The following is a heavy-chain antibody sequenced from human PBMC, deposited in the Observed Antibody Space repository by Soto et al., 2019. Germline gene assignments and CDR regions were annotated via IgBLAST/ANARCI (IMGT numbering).Heavy chain of an antibody. V-gene: IGHV4-39*02. J-gene: IGHJ4*02. CDR3: ARDYDILTGYYIY. CDR2: IYYSGST. D-gene: IGHD3-9*01. CDR1: GGSISSSSYY. Sequence: SETLSLTCPVSGGSISSSSYYWGWIRQPPGKGLEWIGSIYYSGSTYYNPSLKSRVTISVDTSKNQFSLKLSSVTAADTAVYYCARDYDILTGYYIYWGQGTLVTVSS.